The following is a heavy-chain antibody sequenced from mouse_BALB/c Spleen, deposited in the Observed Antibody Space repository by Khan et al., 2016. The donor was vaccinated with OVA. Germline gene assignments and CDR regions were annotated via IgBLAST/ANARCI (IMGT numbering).Heavy chain of an antibody. J-gene: IGHJ2*01. Sequence: VQLQQSGTELVRPGALVRLSCTATGFNIKDYYIHWVKQRPDQGLEWIGWIDPANGKTIYDPKSQGKASIPADTSSNTVYLQLSSLTSEDTAVYSCPSSSHPYFDHWGQRTTRTLSS. CDR2: IDPANGKT. CDR3: PSSSHPYFDH. V-gene: IGHV14-1*02. CDR1: GFNIKDYY. D-gene: IGHD6-1*01.